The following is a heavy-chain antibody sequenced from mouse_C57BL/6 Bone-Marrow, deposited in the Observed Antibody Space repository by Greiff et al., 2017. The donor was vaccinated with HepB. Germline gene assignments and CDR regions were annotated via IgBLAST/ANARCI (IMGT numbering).Heavy chain of an antibody. CDR3: ARRGRYQAWFAY. D-gene: IGHD1-1*01. J-gene: IGHJ3*01. CDR2: IYPRSGNT. CDR1: GYTFTSYG. Sequence: VQVVESGAELARPGASVKLSCKASGYTFTSYGISWVKQRTGQGLEWIGEIYPRSGNTYYNEKFKGKATLTADKSSSTAYMELRSLTSEDSAVYFCARRGRYQAWFAYWGQGTLVTVSA. V-gene: IGHV1-81*01.